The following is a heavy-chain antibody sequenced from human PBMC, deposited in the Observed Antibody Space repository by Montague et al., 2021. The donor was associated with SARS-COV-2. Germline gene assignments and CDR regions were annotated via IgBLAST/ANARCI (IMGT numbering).Heavy chain of an antibody. V-gene: IGHV4-39*01. CDR1: GDSISSSNYY. CDR2: IYYSGST. D-gene: IGHD3-3*01. J-gene: IGHJ3*02. CDR3: ARHSGRDTIFGVVIIFDALDI. Sequence: SETLSLTCTVSGDSISSSNYYWGWIRQPPGKGLEWIGSIYYSGSTYYTPSLKSRVTISVDTSKNQFSLRLSSVTAADTAVHYCARHSGRDTIFGVVIIFDALDIWGQGTMVTVSS.